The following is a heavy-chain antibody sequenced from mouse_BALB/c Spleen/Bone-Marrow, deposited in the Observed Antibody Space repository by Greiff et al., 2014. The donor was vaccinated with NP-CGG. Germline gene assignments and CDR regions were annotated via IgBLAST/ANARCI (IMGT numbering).Heavy chain of an antibody. Sequence: VQLQQSGPELEKPGASVKISCKASGYSFTGYNMNWVKQSNGKSLEWIGNIDPYYGGTSYNQKFKGKATLTVDKSSSTACMQLKSLTSEDSAVYYCARRGFITTVVEGYFDYWGQGATLTVSS. V-gene: IGHV1S135*01. CDR3: ARRGFITTVVEGYFDY. CDR2: IDPYYGGT. CDR1: GYSFTGYN. J-gene: IGHJ2*01. D-gene: IGHD1-1*01.